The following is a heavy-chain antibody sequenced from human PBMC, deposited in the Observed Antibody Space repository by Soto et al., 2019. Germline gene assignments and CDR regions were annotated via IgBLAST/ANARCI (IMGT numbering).Heavy chain of an antibody. D-gene: IGHD3-22*01. Sequence: GASVKVSCKASGYTFTYRYLHWVRQAPGQALEWMGWITPFNGNTNYAQKFQDRVTITRDRSMSTAYMELSSLRSEDTAMYYCASATRRYYYDSSGYDAFDIWGQGTMVTVSS. CDR1: GYTFTYRY. J-gene: IGHJ3*02. V-gene: IGHV1-45*02. CDR2: ITPFNGNT. CDR3: ASATRRYYYDSSGYDAFDI.